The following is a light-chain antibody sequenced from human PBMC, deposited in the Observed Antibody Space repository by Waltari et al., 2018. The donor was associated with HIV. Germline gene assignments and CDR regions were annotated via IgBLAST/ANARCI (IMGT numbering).Light chain of an antibody. CDR2: DFN. CDR1: SSDVRAYNS. CDR3: CSHVDNYRWV. Sequence: QSALTPPRSMSGSPVQPVTISCTGTSSDVRAYNSVSWYQQHPGKAPKLMIFDFNKRPSGVPDRFSGSKSGNTASLTISGLQAEDEADYYCCSHVDNYRWVFGGGTKLTVL. V-gene: IGLV2-11*01. J-gene: IGLJ2*01.